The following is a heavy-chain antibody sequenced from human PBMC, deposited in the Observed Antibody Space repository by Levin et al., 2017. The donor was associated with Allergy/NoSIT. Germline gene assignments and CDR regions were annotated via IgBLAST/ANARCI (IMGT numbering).Heavy chain of an antibody. CDR1: GYTFTGYF. Sequence: ASVKVSCKASGYTFTGYFMHWVRQAPGHGLEWMGYINPNSGGTNFAQRFQGRVTMTRDTSISTAYMELSRLRSDDTAVYYCARGKIGGDDFDYWGQGALVTVSS. D-gene: IGHD5-12*01. CDR3: ARGKIGGDDFDY. CDR2: INPNSGGT. J-gene: IGHJ4*02. V-gene: IGHV1-2*02.